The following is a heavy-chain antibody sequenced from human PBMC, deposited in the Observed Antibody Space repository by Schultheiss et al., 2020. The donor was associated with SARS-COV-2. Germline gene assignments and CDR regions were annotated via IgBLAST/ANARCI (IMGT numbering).Heavy chain of an antibody. D-gene: IGHD6-13*01. Sequence: SQTLSLTCAVYGGSFRGYYWSWIRQPPVKGLEWIGSIDNNRNTYYNPSLDSRVTISSDTSKNQFSLKLSSVTAADTAVYYCARQGEGSSWHIRYYYYYGMDVWGQGTTVTVSS. J-gene: IGHJ6*02. CDR2: IDNNRNT. CDR3: ARQGEGSSWHIRYYYYYGMDV. CDR1: GGSFRGYY. V-gene: IGHV4-34*01.